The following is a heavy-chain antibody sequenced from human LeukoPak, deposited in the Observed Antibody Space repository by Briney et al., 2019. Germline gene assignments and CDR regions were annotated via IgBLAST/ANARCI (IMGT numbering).Heavy chain of an antibody. CDR2: IYYSGST. J-gene: IGHJ5*02. V-gene: IGHV4-31*03. Sequence: PSQTLSLTCTVSGGSISSGGYYWSWIRQHPGKGLEWIGYIYYSGSTYYNPSLKSRVTISVDTSKNQSSLKLSSVTAADTAVYYCAREGEGSPNWFDPWGQGTLVTVSS. D-gene: IGHD3-10*01. CDR1: GGSISSGGYY. CDR3: AREGEGSPNWFDP.